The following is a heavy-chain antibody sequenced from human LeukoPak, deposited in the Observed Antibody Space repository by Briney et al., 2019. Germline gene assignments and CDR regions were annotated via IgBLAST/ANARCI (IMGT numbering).Heavy chain of an antibody. V-gene: IGHV1-2*06. CDR3: TRESGSCHGNDY. Sequence: ASVKVSCKASEYIFTGYYMHWVRQAPGQGLEWMGRINPNNGATNYAQKFQGRVTITGDTSINTAYMELSSLRSDDTAVYYCTRESGSCHGNDYWGQGTLVTVSS. D-gene: IGHD1-26*01. J-gene: IGHJ4*02. CDR2: INPNNGAT. CDR1: EYIFTGYY.